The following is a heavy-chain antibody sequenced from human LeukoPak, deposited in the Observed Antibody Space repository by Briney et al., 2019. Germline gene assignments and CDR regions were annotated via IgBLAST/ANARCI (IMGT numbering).Heavy chain of an antibody. D-gene: IGHD6-19*01. Sequence: PSETLSLTCTVSGGSISSGGYYWSWIRQHPGKGLEWIGYIYYSGSTYYNPSLKSRVTISVDTSKNQFSLKLSSVTAADTAVYYCAGESPGIVGAGSRRAFDIWGQGTMVTVSS. CDR3: AGESPGIVGAGSRRAFDI. CDR1: GGSISSGGYY. J-gene: IGHJ3*02. V-gene: IGHV4-30-4*01. CDR2: IYYSGST.